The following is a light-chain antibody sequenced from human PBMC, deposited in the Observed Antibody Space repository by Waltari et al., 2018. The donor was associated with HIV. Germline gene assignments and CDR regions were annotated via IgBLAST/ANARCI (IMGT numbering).Light chain of an antibody. CDR2: CAA. CDR1: QSVLYSSNNKNY. CDR3: QQYYNTPWT. J-gene: IGKJ1*01. Sequence: QGERATINCKSSQSVLYSSNNKNYLAWYQQKPGQPPKLLVYCAATRESGVPDRFSGGGSGTDCTLTSTSLQAEDVAVYYCQQYYNTPWTFGQGTKVEIK. V-gene: IGKV4-1*01.